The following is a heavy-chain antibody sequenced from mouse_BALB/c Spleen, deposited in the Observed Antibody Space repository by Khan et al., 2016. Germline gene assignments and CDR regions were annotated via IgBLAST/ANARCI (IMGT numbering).Heavy chain of an antibody. CDR2: INTNTGDP. V-gene: IGHV9-3*02. CDR3: AETTMGFAY. CDR1: GYTFTNYG. J-gene: IGHJ3*01. D-gene: IGHD2-1*01. Sequence: QIQLVQSGPELKKPGETVKISCKASGYTFTNYGMNWVKQAPGKGLKWMGWINTNTGDPTYAEEFKGRVAFSLETSASTAYLQINNLKNEDTATYLYAETTMGFAYWGQGTLVTVSA.